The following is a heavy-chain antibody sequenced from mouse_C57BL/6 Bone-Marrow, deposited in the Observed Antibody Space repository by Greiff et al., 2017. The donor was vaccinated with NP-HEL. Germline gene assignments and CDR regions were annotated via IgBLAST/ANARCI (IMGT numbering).Heavy chain of an antibody. CDR2: IYPGDGDT. CDR3: ARPYYCGSSTFAY. V-gene: IGHV1-82*01. CDR1: GYAFSSSW. D-gene: IGHD1-1*01. Sequence: QVQLQQSGPELVKPGASVKISCKASGYAFSSSWMNWVKQRPGKGLEWIGRIYPGDGDTNYNGKFKGKATLTADKSSSTAYMQRSSLTSEDSAVYFCARPYYCGSSTFAYWGQGTLVTVSA. J-gene: IGHJ3*01.